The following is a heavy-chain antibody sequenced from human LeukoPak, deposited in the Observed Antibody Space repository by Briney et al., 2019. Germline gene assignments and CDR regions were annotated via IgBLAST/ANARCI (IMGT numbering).Heavy chain of an antibody. J-gene: IGHJ4*02. CDR3: ARVMWCSGGSCYEQRPFDY. Sequence: ASVKVSCKASGYTFTGYYMHWVRQAPGQGLEWMGWISAYNGNTNYAQKLQGRVTMTTDTSTSTAYMELRSLRSDDTAVYYCARVMWCSGGSCYEQRPFDYWGQGTLVTVSS. CDR1: GYTFTGYY. D-gene: IGHD2-15*01. V-gene: IGHV1-18*04. CDR2: ISAYNGNT.